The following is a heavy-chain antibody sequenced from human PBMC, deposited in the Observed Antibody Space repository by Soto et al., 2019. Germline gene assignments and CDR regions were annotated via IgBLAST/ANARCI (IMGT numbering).Heavy chain of an antibody. CDR1: GDSISSGGYY. V-gene: IGHV4-31*03. D-gene: IGHD3-10*01. CDR3: ARRSRVRGVSNWFDP. Sequence: QVQLQESGPGLVKSSQTLSLTCTVSGDSISSGGYYWSWIRQHPGKGLEWIGYIYYSGSTYYNPSLNSRVTMSVDTSKNQFSLKLSSVTAADTAVYYCARRSRVRGVSNWFDPWGQGTLVTVSS. CDR2: IYYSGST. J-gene: IGHJ5*02.